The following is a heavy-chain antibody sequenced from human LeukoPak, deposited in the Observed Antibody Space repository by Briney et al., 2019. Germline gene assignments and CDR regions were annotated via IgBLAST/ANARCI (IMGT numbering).Heavy chain of an antibody. Sequence: ASVKVSCKTSGYTFTSYYMHWVRQAPGQGLEWMGIINPSGGSTSYAQKFQGRVTMARDMSTSTVYMELSSLRSEDTAVYYCARVPYCGGDCYSNDAFDIWGQGTMVTVSS. CDR3: ARVPYCGGDCYSNDAFDI. D-gene: IGHD2-21*02. CDR1: GYTFTSYY. V-gene: IGHV1-46*01. J-gene: IGHJ3*02. CDR2: INPSGGST.